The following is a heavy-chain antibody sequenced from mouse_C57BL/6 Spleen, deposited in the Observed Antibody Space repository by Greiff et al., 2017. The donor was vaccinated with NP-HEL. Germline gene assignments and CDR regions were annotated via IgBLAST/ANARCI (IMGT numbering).Heavy chain of an antibody. Sequence: QVQLKQPGAELVKPGASVKLSCKASGYTFTSYWMQWVKQRPGQGLEWIGEIDPSDSYTNYNQKFKGKATLTVDTSSSTAYMQLSSLTSEDSAVYYCATPAYYYGSSTYLDYWGQGTTLTVSS. CDR3: ATPAYYYGSSTYLDY. CDR2: IDPSDSYT. V-gene: IGHV1-50*01. J-gene: IGHJ2*01. CDR1: GYTFTSYW. D-gene: IGHD1-1*01.